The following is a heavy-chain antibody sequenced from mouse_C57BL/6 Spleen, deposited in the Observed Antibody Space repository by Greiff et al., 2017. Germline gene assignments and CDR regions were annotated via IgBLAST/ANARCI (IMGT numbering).Heavy chain of an antibody. D-gene: IGHD1-1*01. Sequence: QVQLKESGPELVKPGASVTISCKASGYAFSSSWMHWVKQRPGKGLEWIGRIYPGDGDTNYNGKFKGKATLTADKSSSTAYMQLSSLTSEDSAVYFCASVVDDAMDYWGQGTSVTVSS. CDR1: GYAFSSSW. V-gene: IGHV1-82*01. CDR2: IYPGDGDT. CDR3: ASVVDDAMDY. J-gene: IGHJ4*01.